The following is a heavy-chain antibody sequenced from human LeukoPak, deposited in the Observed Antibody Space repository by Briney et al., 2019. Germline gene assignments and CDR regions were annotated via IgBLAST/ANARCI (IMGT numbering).Heavy chain of an antibody. Sequence: GSLRLSCAASGFTFRSYAMSWVRQAPGKGLEWVSSISGSGGSSYYTDLVKGRFTISRDNSKNTLYLQMHSLRAEDTAVYYCAKGLSVTSMGIDYWGQGTRVTVSS. CDR1: GFTFRSYA. CDR3: AKGLSVTSMGIDY. CDR2: ISGSGGSS. J-gene: IGHJ4*02. D-gene: IGHD4-17*01. V-gene: IGHV3-23*01.